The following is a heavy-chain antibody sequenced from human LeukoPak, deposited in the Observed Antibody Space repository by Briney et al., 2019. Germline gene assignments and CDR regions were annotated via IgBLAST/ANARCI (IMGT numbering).Heavy chain of an antibody. V-gene: IGHV3-30-3*01. D-gene: IGHD1-26*01. CDR1: GFTFSSYA. CDR2: ISYDGSNK. Sequence: GGSLRLSCAASGFTFSSYAMHWVRQAPGKGLEWVAIISYDGSNKYYADSVKGRFTISRDNSKNTLYMQMNSLRAEDTAVYYCAGDPVGATNYYYGMDVWGQGTTVTVSS. CDR3: AGDPVGATNYYYGMDV. J-gene: IGHJ6*02.